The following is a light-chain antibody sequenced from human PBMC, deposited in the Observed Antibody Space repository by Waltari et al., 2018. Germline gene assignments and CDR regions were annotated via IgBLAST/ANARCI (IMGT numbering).Light chain of an antibody. CDR1: SSDLGGYNF. CDR3: CSYTSSSTWV. Sequence: QSALTQPASVSGSPGQSITISCPGTSSDLGGYNFVSWYQQHPGKAPKLILSSASNRPSGVSDRFSGSKSGTTASLTISGLQAEDEADYHCCSYTSSSTWVFGGGTELTVL. V-gene: IGLV2-14*01. J-gene: IGLJ3*02. CDR2: SAS.